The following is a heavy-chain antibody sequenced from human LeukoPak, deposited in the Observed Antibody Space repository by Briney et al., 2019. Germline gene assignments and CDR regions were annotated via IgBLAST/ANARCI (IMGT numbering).Heavy chain of an antibody. V-gene: IGHV1-69*13. CDR3: ASGGELFVKDY. CDR1: GGTFSSYA. Sequence: SVKVSCKASGGTFSSYAISWVRQAPGQGLEWMGGIIPIFGTADYAQKFQGRVTITADESTSTAYMELSSLRSEDTAVYYCASGGELFVKDYWGQGTLVTVSS. D-gene: IGHD3-10*01. J-gene: IGHJ4*02. CDR2: IIPIFGTA.